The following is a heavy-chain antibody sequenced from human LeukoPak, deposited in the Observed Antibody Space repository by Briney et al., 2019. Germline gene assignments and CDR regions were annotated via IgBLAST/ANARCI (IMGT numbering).Heavy chain of an antibody. CDR2: IKQDGNEK. D-gene: IGHD3-16*01. CDR1: GFTISDYW. V-gene: IGHV3-7*01. Sequence: PGGSLRLSCAASGFTISDYWMTWVRQAPGKGLEWVANIKQDGNEKTYVDSVKGRFTISRDNAKNSIFLQMNSLRVEDMAIYYCVRDGGTDWYDPWGQGTLVSVSS. CDR3: VRDGGTDWYDP. J-gene: IGHJ5*02.